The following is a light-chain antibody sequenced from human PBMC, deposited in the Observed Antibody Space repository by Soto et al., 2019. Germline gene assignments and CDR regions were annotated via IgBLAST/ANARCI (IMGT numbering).Light chain of an antibody. Sequence: QSVLTQPASVSGSPGQSITISCTGTSSDVGGYNYVSWSQQHPGKAPILMISDVSNRPSGVSNRFSGSKSGNTASLTISGLQTEDEAEYSCSSYTTSSNYVFGTGTKLTVL. V-gene: IGLV2-14*01. J-gene: IGLJ1*01. CDR3: SSYTTSSNYV. CDR1: SSDVGGYNY. CDR2: DVS.